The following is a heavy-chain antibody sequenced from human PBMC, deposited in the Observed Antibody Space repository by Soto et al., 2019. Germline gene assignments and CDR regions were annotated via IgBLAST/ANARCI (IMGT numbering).Heavy chain of an antibody. CDR1: GGSISSYY. J-gene: IGHJ6*02. V-gene: IGHV4-59*08. CDR3: ARRRTMVRGVIISDYYYYGMDV. Sequence: SETLSLTCTVSGGSISSYYWSWIRQPPGKGLEWIGYIYYSGSTNYNPSLKSRVTISVDTSKNQFSLKLSSVTAADTAVYYCARRRTMVRGVIISDYYYYGMDVWGQGTTVT. CDR2: IYYSGST. D-gene: IGHD3-10*01.